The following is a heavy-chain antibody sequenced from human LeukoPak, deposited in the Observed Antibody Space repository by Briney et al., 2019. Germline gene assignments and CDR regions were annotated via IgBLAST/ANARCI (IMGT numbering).Heavy chain of an antibody. CDR1: GYTFTSYG. Sequence: GASVKVSCKASGYTFTSYGISWVRQAPGQGLEWMGWISAYNGNTNYAQKLQGRVTMTTDTSTSTAYMELRSLRSDDTAVYYCASHDKRCGAGVGAFDIWGQGTMVTVSS. J-gene: IGHJ3*02. CDR3: ASHDKRCGAGVGAFDI. V-gene: IGHV1-18*01. CDR2: ISAYNGNT. D-gene: IGHD3-9*01.